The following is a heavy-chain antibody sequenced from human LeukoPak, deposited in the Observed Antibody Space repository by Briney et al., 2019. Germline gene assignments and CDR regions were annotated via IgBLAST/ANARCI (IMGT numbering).Heavy chain of an antibody. V-gene: IGHV3-21*01. J-gene: IGHJ1*01. D-gene: IGHD2-2*01. CDR2: ISSSSSYI. Sequence: TGGSLRLSCAASGFTFSSYSMNWVRQAPGKGLEWVSSISSSSSYIYYADSVKGRFTISRDNAKNSLYLQMNSLRAEDTAVYYCARDFYRDTVVVPAALGHFQHWGQGTLVTVSS. CDR3: ARDFYRDTVVVPAALGHFQH. CDR1: GFTFSSYS.